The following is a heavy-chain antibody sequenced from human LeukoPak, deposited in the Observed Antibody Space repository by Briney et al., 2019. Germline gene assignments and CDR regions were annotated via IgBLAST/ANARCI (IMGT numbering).Heavy chain of an antibody. CDR3: ARDGYCSGGSCLDY. CDR2: INPNSGGT. V-gene: IGHV1-2*04. D-gene: IGHD2-15*01. Sequence: GASVNVSFKASGYTFTVYYMHWVRQAPGQGLEWMGWINPNSGGTSYAQKFQGWVTMTRDTSISTAYMELSRLRSDDTAVYYCARDGYCSGGSCLDYWGQGTLVTVSS. J-gene: IGHJ4*02. CDR1: GYTFTVYY.